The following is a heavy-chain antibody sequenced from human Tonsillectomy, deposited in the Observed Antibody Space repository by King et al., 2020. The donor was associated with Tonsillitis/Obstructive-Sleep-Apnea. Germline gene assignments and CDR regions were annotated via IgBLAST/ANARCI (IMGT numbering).Heavy chain of an antibody. D-gene: IGHD1-14*01. Sequence: VQLVESGGGLVKPGGSLRLSCAASGFSFSDYYMSWIRQAPGKGLEWVSDISSTSFYTNYADSVKGRFTISRENAKNSLHLQMNSLRAEDTAVYYCARSGGMTRTTNFDYWGQGTLVTVSS. CDR1: GFSFSDYY. V-gene: IGHV3-11*05. J-gene: IGHJ4*02. CDR2: ISSTSFYT. CDR3: ARSGGMTRTTNFDY.